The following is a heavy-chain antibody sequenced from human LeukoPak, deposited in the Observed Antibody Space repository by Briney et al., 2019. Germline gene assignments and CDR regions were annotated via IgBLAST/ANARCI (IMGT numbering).Heavy chain of an antibody. CDR2: INPSGGST. CDR1: GYTFTSYY. D-gene: IGHD6-19*01. Sequence: ASVKVSCKASGYTFTSYYMHWVRQAPGQGLEWMGIINPSGGSTSYAQKFQGRVTMTRDTSTSTVYMELRSLRSDDTAVYYCARDTGGWYFDYWGQGTLVTVSS. CDR3: ARDTGGWYFDY. V-gene: IGHV1-46*01. J-gene: IGHJ4*02.